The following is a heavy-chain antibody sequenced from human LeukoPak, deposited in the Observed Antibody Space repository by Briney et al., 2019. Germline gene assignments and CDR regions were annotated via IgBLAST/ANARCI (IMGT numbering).Heavy chain of an antibody. Sequence: GESLKISCKASGYSFTNYWIGWVRQMPGKGLEWMAIIYPGDSATRYSPSFQGQVTISADKSISTVYLQWSSLKASDTAMYYCARQSRDGSKTRGYYFDYWGQGTLVTVSS. J-gene: IGHJ4*02. CDR3: ARQSRDGSKTRGYYFDY. V-gene: IGHV5-51*01. D-gene: IGHD3-10*01. CDR2: IYPGDSAT. CDR1: GYSFTNYW.